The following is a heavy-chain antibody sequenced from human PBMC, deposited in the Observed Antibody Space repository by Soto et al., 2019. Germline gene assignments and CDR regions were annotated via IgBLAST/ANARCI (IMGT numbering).Heavy chain of an antibody. CDR3: ARDRLAAAGTGVRFDP. Sequence: GGSLRLSCAASGFTFSSYSMNWVRQAPGKGLEWVSSISSSSSYIYYADSVKGRFTISRDNAKNSLYLQMNSLRAEDTAVYYCARDRLAAAGTGVRFDPWGQGTLVTVSS. J-gene: IGHJ5*02. CDR1: GFTFSSYS. D-gene: IGHD6-13*01. CDR2: ISSSSSYI. V-gene: IGHV3-21*01.